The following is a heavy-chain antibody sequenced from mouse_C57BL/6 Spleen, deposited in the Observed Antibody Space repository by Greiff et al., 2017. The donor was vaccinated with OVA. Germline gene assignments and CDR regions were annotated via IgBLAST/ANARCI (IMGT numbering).Heavy chain of an antibody. D-gene: IGHD1-1*01. J-gene: IGHJ1*03. Sequence: QVQLQQSGPELVKPGASVKISCTASGYAFSSSWMNWVKQRPGKGLEWIGRIYPGDGDTNYNGKFKGKATLTADKSSSTAYLQLSSLTSEDSAIYYCARSGGSEYFDVWGTGTTLTVSS. V-gene: IGHV1-82*01. CDR1: GYAFSSSW. CDR2: IYPGDGDT. CDR3: ARSGGSEYFDV.